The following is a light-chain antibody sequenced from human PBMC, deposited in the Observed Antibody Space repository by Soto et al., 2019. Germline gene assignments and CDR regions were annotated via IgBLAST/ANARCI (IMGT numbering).Light chain of an antibody. CDR2: AAS. J-gene: IGKJ1*01. CDR1: QDISSW. V-gene: IGKV1-12*01. Sequence: DIQMTQSPSSVSASVGDRVTITCRASQDISSWVAWYQQKPGKAPKLLISAASSLQSGVPRRFSGSGSGTDFTLVISSLQAEDFATYYCLQHNSFPRTFGQGTKVDIK. CDR3: LQHNSFPRT.